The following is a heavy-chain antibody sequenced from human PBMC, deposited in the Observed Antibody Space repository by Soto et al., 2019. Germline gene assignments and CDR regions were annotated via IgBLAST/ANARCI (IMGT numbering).Heavy chain of an antibody. Sequence: EVQLVESGGGLVQPGGSLRLSCAASGFTFSSYWMHWVRQAPGKGLVWVSRINNDGTTTNYADSVKGRFTISRDNAKNTVFLQMNSLRAEDTAIYYCARDPGLWFGESPSSYYYNYMDVWGKGTTVTVS. V-gene: IGHV3-74*01. CDR2: INNDGTTT. D-gene: IGHD3-10*01. J-gene: IGHJ6*03. CDR1: GFTFSSYW. CDR3: ARDPGLWFGESPSSYYYNYMDV.